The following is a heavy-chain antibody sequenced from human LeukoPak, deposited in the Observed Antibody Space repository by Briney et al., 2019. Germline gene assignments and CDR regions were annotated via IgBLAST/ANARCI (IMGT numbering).Heavy chain of an antibody. CDR3: ARDRQFRLHDP. CDR1: GFTFSDYY. CDR2: ISTSGDSV. V-gene: IGHV3-11*01. Sequence: GGSLRLSCTASGFTFSDYYMSWIRQAPGKGLEWLSYISTSGDSVSYVDSVKGRFTISRDNAKNSLYLQIGSLRAEDTAMYYCARDRQFRLHDPWGQGILVTVSS. D-gene: IGHD3-16*01. J-gene: IGHJ5*02.